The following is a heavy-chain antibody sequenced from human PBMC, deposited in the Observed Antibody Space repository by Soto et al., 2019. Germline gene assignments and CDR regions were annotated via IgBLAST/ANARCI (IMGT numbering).Heavy chain of an antibody. J-gene: IGHJ4*02. CDR3: ARGYYDSSGYPIDY. CDR2: MNPNSGNT. CDR1: GYTFTSYD. D-gene: IGHD3-22*01. Sequence: ASVKVSCKASGYTFTSYDINWVRQATGQGLEWMGWMNPNSGNTGYAQKFQGRVTMTRNTSISTAYTELSSLRSEDTAVYYCARGYYDSSGYPIDYWGQGTLVTVS. V-gene: IGHV1-8*01.